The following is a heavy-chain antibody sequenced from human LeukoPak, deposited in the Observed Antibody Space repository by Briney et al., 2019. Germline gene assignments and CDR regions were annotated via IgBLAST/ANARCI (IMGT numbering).Heavy chain of an antibody. CDR2: IKTDGSEK. CDR3: ARDWDGSGWPIDY. J-gene: IGHJ4*02. D-gene: IGHD6-19*01. V-gene: IGHV3-7*05. Sequence: GGSLRLSCAASEFTFSRYWVSWVRQAPGKGLEWVANIKTDGSEKYYVDSLKGRFIISRDNAKNSLYLQMNSLRAEDTAVYYCARDWDGSGWPIDYWGQGTLVTVSS. CDR1: EFTFSRYW.